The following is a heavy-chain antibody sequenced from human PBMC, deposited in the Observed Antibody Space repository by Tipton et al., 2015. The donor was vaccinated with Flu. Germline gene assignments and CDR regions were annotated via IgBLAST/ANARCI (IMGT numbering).Heavy chain of an antibody. J-gene: IGHJ6*03. CDR2: INPTGGIT. CDR1: GFTFDNYA. D-gene: IGHD2-8*01. V-gene: IGHV3-23*01. CDR3: AIAERSCSNGVCYSYYYMDV. Sequence: SLRLSCTVSGFTFDNYAMGWLRQAPGKGLEWVSLINPTGGITYYADSVEGRVIISRDNSKNTLSLQMNSLRAEDTAAYYCAIAERSCSNGVCYSYYYMDVWGKGTTVTVSS.